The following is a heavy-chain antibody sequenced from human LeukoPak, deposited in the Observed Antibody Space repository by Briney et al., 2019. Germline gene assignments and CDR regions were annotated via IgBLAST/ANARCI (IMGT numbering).Heavy chain of an antibody. D-gene: IGHD4-17*01. CDR2: IYDSGST. CDR3: ARTHGATGYFDL. CDR1: GGSVGSGPYC. Sequence: SETLSLTCSVSGGSVGSGPYCWSWIRQFPGVGPEWIGFIYDSGSTHYNPSLRSRVTVSVDPSENQFSLVLTSVTAADTAVYYCARTHGATGYFDLWGQGTPVIVSS. V-gene: IGHV4-31*03. J-gene: IGHJ4*02.